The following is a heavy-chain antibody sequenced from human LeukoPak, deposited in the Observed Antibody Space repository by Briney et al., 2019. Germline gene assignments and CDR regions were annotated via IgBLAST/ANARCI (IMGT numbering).Heavy chain of an antibody. Sequence: GASVKVSCKASGFTFSSSAVQWVRQARGQRLEWIGWIVVGSGNPNYAQKFQERVTITRDVSTSTAYMELSSLRSEDTAVYYCAAAVYSSSSFGYWGQGTLVTVSS. CDR1: GFTFSSSA. V-gene: IGHV1-58*01. CDR3: AAAVYSSSSFGY. D-gene: IGHD6-6*01. J-gene: IGHJ4*02. CDR2: IVVGSGNP.